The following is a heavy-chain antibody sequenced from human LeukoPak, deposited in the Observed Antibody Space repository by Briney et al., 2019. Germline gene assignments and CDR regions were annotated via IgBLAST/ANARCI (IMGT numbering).Heavy chain of an antibody. V-gene: IGHV1-18*01. Sequence: ASVKVSCKASGYIFTSYAISWVRQAPGQGLEWMGWISAYKGNTNYAQNLQGRVTMTTDTSTSTAYMELRSLRSDDTAVYYCARVDLNWFDPWGQGTLVTVSS. J-gene: IGHJ5*02. CDR3: ARVDLNWFDP. CDR1: GYIFTSYA. CDR2: ISAYKGNT.